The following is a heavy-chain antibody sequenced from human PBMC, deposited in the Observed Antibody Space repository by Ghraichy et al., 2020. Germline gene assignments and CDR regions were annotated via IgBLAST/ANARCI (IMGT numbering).Heavy chain of an antibody. D-gene: IGHD3-10*01. CDR2: INHSGST. CDR3: ARSGPMYYYGSGSYGPCP. Sequence: SETLSLTCAVYGGSFSGYYWSWIRQPPGKGLEWIGEINHSGSTNYNPSLKSRVTISVDTSKNQFSLKLSSVTAADTAVYYCARSGPMYYYGSGSYGPCPWGQGTLVTVSS. V-gene: IGHV4-34*01. CDR1: GGSFSGYY. J-gene: IGHJ5*02.